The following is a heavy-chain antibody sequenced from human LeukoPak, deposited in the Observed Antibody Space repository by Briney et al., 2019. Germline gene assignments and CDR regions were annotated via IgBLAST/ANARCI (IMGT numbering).Heavy chain of an antibody. V-gene: IGHV3-7*01. J-gene: IGHJ4*02. D-gene: IGHD1-1*01. CDR3: ASTTPDY. Sequence: PGGSLRLSCAASEFTFSNYWMSWVRQAPGKGLEWVANINQDGSEKYYVDSVKGRFTISRDNAKNSLFLQMSSLRAEDTATYYCASTTPDYWGQGTLVTVSS. CDR2: INQDGSEK. CDR1: EFTFSNYW.